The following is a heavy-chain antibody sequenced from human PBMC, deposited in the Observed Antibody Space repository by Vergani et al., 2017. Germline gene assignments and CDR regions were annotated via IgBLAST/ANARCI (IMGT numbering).Heavy chain of an antibody. Sequence: QVQLVQSGAEVKKPGSSVKVSCKASGGTFSSYAISWVRQAPGQELEWRGGIIPTVGTANYAQKFQGTVTITADAAKSTAYMELSSMRSEDTAVYYCARVRLAYCGGDCSYGDYWGQGTLVTVSS. J-gene: IGHJ4*02. CDR2: IIPTVGTA. V-gene: IGHV1-69*01. CDR3: ARVRLAYCGGDCSYGDY. CDR1: GGTFSSYA. D-gene: IGHD2-21*01.